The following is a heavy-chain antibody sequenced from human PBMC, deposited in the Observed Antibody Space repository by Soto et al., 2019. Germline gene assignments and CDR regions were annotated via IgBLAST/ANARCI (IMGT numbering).Heavy chain of an antibody. Sequence: GESLEISCKGSGYSVASDWISWVRQMPGKGLEWMGRIDPSDSYTNYSPSFQGHVTISADKSISTAYLQWSSLKASDTAMYYCARLPIFGSRVLVGEDDYYYGMDVWGQGTTVTVSS. CDR2: IDPSDSYT. J-gene: IGHJ6*02. V-gene: IGHV5-10-1*01. CDR1: GYSVASDW. CDR3: ARLPIFGSRVLVGEDDYYYGMDV. D-gene: IGHD3-9*01.